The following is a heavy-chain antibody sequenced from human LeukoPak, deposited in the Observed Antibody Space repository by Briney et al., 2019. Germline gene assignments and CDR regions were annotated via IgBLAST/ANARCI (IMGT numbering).Heavy chain of an antibody. D-gene: IGHD2-21*02. Sequence: GESLKISCKGSGYSFNNYWVGWVRQMPGKGLEWMGIIYPDDSDTRHSPSFQGQVTISVDKSIRTAYLEWSSLKASDTAMYFCARHHPPYCGGDCYPDYWGQGTLVTVSS. CDR3: ARHHPPYCGGDCYPDY. J-gene: IGHJ4*02. CDR2: IYPDDSDT. V-gene: IGHV5-51*01. CDR1: GYSFNNYW.